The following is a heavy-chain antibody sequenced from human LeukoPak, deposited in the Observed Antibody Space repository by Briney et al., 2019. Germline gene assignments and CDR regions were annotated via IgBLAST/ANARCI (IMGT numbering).Heavy chain of an antibody. V-gene: IGHV4-39*07. Sequence: SETLSLTCTVSGASISGSGYFWGWIRQPPGKGLEWIGTIYYSGSTYYNPSLKSRVTISVDTSKNQFSLKLSSVTAADTALYYCARGVDSRGYQYKGFDPWGQGTLVTVSP. D-gene: IGHD3-22*01. CDR1: GASISGSGYF. J-gene: IGHJ5*02. CDR2: IYYSGST. CDR3: ARGVDSRGYQYKGFDP.